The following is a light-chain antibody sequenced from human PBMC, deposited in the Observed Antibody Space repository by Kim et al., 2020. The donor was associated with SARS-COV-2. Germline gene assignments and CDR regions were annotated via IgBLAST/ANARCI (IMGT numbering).Light chain of an antibody. Sequence: KTVTIPCTRSSGSIASNYVQWYQQRPGSAPTTVIYEDNQRPSGVPDRFSGSIDSSSNSASLTISGLKTEDEADYYCQSYDSSTHRVFGGGTKVTVL. J-gene: IGLJ3*02. CDR2: EDN. CDR3: QSYDSSTHRV. CDR1: SGSIASNY. V-gene: IGLV6-57*03.